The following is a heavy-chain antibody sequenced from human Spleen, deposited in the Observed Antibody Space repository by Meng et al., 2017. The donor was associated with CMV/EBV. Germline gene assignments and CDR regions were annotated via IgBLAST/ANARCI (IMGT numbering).Heavy chain of an antibody. CDR3: AKRTVTTSTRYFDY. J-gene: IGHJ4*02. CDR2: ISASGGDT. Sequence: GSLKISCAASGFTFKSYAMSWVRQAPGKGLEWVSVISASGGDTYYADSVKGRSTISRDNSKNTLYLQVNSLRAEDTAVYYCAKRTVTTSTRYFDYWGQGTLVTVSS. CDR1: GFTFKSYA. V-gene: IGHV3-23*01. D-gene: IGHD4-17*01.